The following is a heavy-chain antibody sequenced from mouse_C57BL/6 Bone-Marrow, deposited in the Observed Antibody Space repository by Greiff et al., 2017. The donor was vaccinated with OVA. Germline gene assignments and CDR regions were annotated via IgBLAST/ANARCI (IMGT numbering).Heavy chain of an antibody. CDR3: ARWDDYDVFAWFAY. CDR1: GYSFTGYY. D-gene: IGHD2-4*01. J-gene: IGHJ3*01. Sequence: EVKLQESGPELVKPGASVKISCKASGYSFTGYYMHWVKQSHGNILDWIGYIYPYNGVSSYNQKFKGKATLTVDKSSSTAHMELRSLTSEDSAVYYCARWDDYDVFAWFAYWGQGTLVTVSA. CDR2: IYPYNGVS. V-gene: IGHV1-31*01.